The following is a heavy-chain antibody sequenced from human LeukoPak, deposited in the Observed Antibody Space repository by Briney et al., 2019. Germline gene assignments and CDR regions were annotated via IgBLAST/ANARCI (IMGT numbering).Heavy chain of an antibody. Sequence: GGSLRLSCAASGLTFDDYAMLWVRQAPGKGLEWVSGISWSSGSIGYADSLKGRFTISRDNGKNSLYLQRNSLRAEDTALYYCAKDRRGSITAVGSALDYWGQGTLVTVSS. CDR2: ISWSSGSI. CDR1: GLTFDDYA. D-gene: IGHD6-13*01. J-gene: IGHJ4*02. CDR3: AKDRRGSITAVGSALDY. V-gene: IGHV3-9*01.